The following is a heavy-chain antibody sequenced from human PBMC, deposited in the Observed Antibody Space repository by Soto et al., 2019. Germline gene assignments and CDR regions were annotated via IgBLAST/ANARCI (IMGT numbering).Heavy chain of an antibody. Sequence: QVQLVQSGAEVKKPGASVKVSCKASGYTFTSYGISWVRQSPGQGLEWMGWISAYNGNTNNAQKFQGRVAVTTDTSTCTAYMELMILRSDDTAVYYCARTSGYSSTDNWFDPWGQGTLVTVSS. J-gene: IGHJ5*02. CDR2: ISAYNGNT. CDR3: ARTSGYSSTDNWFDP. V-gene: IGHV1-18*01. CDR1: GYTFTSYG. D-gene: IGHD6-13*01.